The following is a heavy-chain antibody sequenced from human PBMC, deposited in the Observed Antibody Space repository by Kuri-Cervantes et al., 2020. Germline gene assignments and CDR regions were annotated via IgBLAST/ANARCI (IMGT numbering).Heavy chain of an antibody. J-gene: IGHJ5*02. D-gene: IGHD3-16*01. V-gene: IGHV3-7*03. CDR1: EFRFSERW. Sequence: GGSLTLSCVAAEFRFSERWMNWVRQAPGKGLEWVAYIKSDGSETNYVDSVKGRITISRDNSKNSLYLQMNSLRAETTAVYDCAKGEIVAPNTFGWFDPWGQGTLVTVSS. CDR3: AKGEIVAPNTFGWFDP. CDR2: IKSDGSET.